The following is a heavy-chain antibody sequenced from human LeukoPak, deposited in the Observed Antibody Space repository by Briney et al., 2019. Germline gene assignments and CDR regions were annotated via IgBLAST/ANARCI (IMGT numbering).Heavy chain of an antibody. V-gene: IGHV3-74*01. D-gene: IGHD3-16*01. CDR2: INTDGSST. J-gene: IGHJ6*03. Sequence: GGSLRLSCAASGFTFSSYWMHWVRQVPGKGLVWVSRINTDGSSTIYADSVKGRFTISRDNAKNTLYLQMNSLRAEDTAVYYCAKDVGVRPGVDYYYYMDVWGKGTTVTVSS. CDR1: GFTFSSYW. CDR3: AKDVGVRPGVDYYYYMDV.